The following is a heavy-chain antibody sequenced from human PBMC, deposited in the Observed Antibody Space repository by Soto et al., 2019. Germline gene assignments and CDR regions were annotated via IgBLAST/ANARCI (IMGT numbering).Heavy chain of an antibody. CDR2: ISASGDAT. CDR1: GFTFSSYV. J-gene: IGHJ4*02. D-gene: IGHD2-15*01. V-gene: IGHV3-23*01. CDR3: ATRYCSGGTCYFES. Sequence: EVQLLESGGGVVQPGGSLRLSCAASGFTFSSYVMTWVRQAPGEGLEWVSTISASGDATYHAHSVRGRFTISRDNSKSTLYLQMGSLRADDTALYFCATRYCSGGTCYFESWGQGTLVAVSS.